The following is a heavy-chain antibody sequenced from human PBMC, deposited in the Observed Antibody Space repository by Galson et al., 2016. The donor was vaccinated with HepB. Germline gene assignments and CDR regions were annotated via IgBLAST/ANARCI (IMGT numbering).Heavy chain of an antibody. D-gene: IGHD4-11*01. V-gene: IGHV3-13*01. CDR3: YSYGY. CDR2: IGTAGDT. J-gene: IGHJ4*02. CDR1: GFTFSSHD. Sequence: SLRLSCAASGFTFSSHDVHRVRQATGKGLEWDSGIGTAGDTYYPDAVKGRFTISREDAKNSFYLQMNSLRAGDTAVYYCYSYGYWGQGTLVTVAS.